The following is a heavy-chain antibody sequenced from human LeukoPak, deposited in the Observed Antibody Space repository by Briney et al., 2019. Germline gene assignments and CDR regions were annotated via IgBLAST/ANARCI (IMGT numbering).Heavy chain of an antibody. J-gene: IGHJ4*02. CDR1: GFTFTSSA. V-gene: IGHV1-58*01. Sequence: ASVKVSCKASGFTFTSSAVQWVRQARGQRLEWIGWIVVGSGNTNYAQKLQGRVTMTTDTSTSTAYMELRSLRSDDTAVYYCARDGSSYGDHLLDYWGQGTLVTVSS. D-gene: IGHD4-17*01. CDR3: ARDGSSYGDHLLDY. CDR2: IVVGSGNT.